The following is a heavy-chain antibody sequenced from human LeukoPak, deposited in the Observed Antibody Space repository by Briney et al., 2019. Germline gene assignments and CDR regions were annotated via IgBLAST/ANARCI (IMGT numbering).Heavy chain of an antibody. V-gene: IGHV3-23*01. CDR3: AKGWIGYCSSTSCSFDY. CDR1: GFTFSSSA. Sequence: GGSLRLSCAASGFTFSSSAMSWVRQVPGKGLEWVSGISASGGSTSYADSVRGRFTISRDNSKNTLYVQMNSLRDEDTAVYYCAKGWIGYCSSTSCSFDYWGQGTLVTVSS. CDR2: ISASGGST. J-gene: IGHJ4*02. D-gene: IGHD2-2*01.